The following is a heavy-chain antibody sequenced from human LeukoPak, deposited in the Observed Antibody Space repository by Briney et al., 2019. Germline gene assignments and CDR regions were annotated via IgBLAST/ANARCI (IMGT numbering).Heavy chain of an antibody. J-gene: IGHJ4*02. Sequence: GGSLRLSCAASGFTFSSCWMSWVRQAPGQGLEWVANVKQDGSEKYYVDSVKGRFTISRDNAKNSLYLQMNSLRAEGTAVYYCARLAYCGGDCFSGLNPFDYWGQGALVTVSS. CDR3: ARLAYCGGDCFSGLNPFDY. V-gene: IGHV3-7*01. CDR1: GFTFSSCW. D-gene: IGHD2-21*01. CDR2: VKQDGSEK.